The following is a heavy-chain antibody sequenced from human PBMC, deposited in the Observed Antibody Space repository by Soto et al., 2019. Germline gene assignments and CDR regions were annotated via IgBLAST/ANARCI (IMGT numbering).Heavy chain of an antibody. CDR2: TSSTSSYT. J-gene: IGHJ4*02. V-gene: IGHV3-21*01. CDR1: GFKFSSYA. D-gene: IGHD6-19*01. CDR3: ARDLALAGNY. Sequence: PAGSLRLCCAASGFKFSSYAINWVRQTQEKGLEWVSSTSSTSSYTNYSDSVKGRFTISRDNANNSLFLQMNSLRAEDTATYYCARDLALAGNYWGQGVLVTVSS.